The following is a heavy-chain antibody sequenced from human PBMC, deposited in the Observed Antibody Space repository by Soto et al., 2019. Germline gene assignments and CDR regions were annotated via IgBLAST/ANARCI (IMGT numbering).Heavy chain of an antibody. CDR2: XKNKDXGDTT. J-gene: IGHJ4*02. V-gene: IGHV3-15*07. D-gene: IGHD2-15*01. CDR3: TTDRDIQPD. Sequence: PXXSLRLSCVASCFTINDTWMNWVRQAPGKGLEWVGSXKNKDXGDTTDYAEPXXARFIISXXDSKNTLFMQMNSMKTEDTAVYYCTTDRDIQPDWGQGTLVTVSS. CDR1: CFTINDTW.